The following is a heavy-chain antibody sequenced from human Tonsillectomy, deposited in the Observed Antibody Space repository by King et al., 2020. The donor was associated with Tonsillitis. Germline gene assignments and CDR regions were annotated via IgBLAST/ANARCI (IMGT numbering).Heavy chain of an antibody. CDR3: ASIYSRYCSSTSCYPLRDY. D-gene: IGHD2-2*01. V-gene: IGHV3-53*01. Sequence: DVQLVESGGGLIQPGGSLRLSCAASGFTVSSNYMSWVRQAPGKGLEWVSVIYSGGSTYYADSVKGRFTISRDNSKNTLYLQMNSLRAEDTAVYYCASIYSRYCSSTSCYPLRDYWGQGTLVTVSS. CDR2: IYSGGST. CDR1: GFTVSSNY. J-gene: IGHJ4*02.